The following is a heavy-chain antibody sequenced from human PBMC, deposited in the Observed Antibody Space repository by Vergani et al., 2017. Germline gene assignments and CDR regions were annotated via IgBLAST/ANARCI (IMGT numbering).Heavy chain of an antibody. D-gene: IGHD2-2*01. J-gene: IGHJ6*03. V-gene: IGHV7-4-1*02. CDR1: GYTFTGYY. CDR2: INTNTGNP. CDR3: ARAAVVVPAAILGDYYYYMDV. Sequence: QVQLVQSGAEVKKPGSSVKVSCKASGYTFTGYYMHWVRQAPGQGLEGMGWINTNTGNPTSAKGFTGRFVFSLDTSVITSYLQISSLKAEDTAVYYCARAAVVVPAAILGDYYYYMDVWGKGTTVTVSS.